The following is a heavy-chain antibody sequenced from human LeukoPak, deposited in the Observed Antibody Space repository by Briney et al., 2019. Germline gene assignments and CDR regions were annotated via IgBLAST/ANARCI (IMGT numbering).Heavy chain of an antibody. CDR1: GGSISSSSYY. CDR2: IYYSGST. V-gene: IGHV4-39*07. D-gene: IGHD3-22*01. Sequence: SETLSLTCTVSGGSISSSSYYWGWIRQPPGKGLEWIGSIYYSGSTYYNPSLKSRVTISVDTSKNQFSLKLSSVTAADTAVYYCARDLGSYYDSSGYPFDPWGQGTLVTVSS. CDR3: ARDLGSYYDSSGYPFDP. J-gene: IGHJ5*02.